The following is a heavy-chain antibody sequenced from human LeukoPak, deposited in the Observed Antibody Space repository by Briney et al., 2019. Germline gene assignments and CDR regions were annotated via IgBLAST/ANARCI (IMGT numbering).Heavy chain of an antibody. V-gene: IGHV3-9*01. Sequence: GGSLRLSCVASGFKFNDYAMHWVRQAPGKGLEWVSGITWHSGSICYADSVKGRFIISRDNAKNSLYLEMNSLRTEDSALYYCAKETKVGVNLCYFDYWGRGTLVTVSS. CDR2: ITWHSGSI. CDR3: AKETKVGVNLCYFDY. CDR1: GFKFNDYA. D-gene: IGHD1-26*01. J-gene: IGHJ4*02.